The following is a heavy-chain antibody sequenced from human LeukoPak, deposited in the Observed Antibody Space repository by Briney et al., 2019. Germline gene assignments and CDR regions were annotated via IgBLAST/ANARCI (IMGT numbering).Heavy chain of an antibody. CDR1: GYTFTSYG. CDR3: ARGVGAADY. V-gene: IGHV1-18*01. Sequence: ASVNVSCKASGYTFTSYGISSVRQAPGRGLEWMGWISGYNGKTNSTKKFQGRVTMTTDTSTSTAYIELSSLRSDDTAVYYCARGVGAADYWGQGTLVTVSS. CDR2: ISGYNGKT. J-gene: IGHJ4*02. D-gene: IGHD1-26*01.